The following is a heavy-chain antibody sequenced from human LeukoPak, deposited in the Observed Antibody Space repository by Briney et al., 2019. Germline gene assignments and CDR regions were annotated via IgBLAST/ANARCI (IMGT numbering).Heavy chain of an antibody. V-gene: IGHV4-59*01. CDR1: GGSISSYY. CDR2: IYYSGST. D-gene: IGHD2-2*02. Sequence: SETLSLTCTVSGGSISSYYWSWIRQPPGKGLEWIGYIYYSGSTNYNPSLKSRVTISVDTSKNQFSLKLSSVTAADTAVYYCARDPVPAAIQGPDYWGQGTLVTVSS. CDR3: ARDPVPAAIQGPDY. J-gene: IGHJ4*02.